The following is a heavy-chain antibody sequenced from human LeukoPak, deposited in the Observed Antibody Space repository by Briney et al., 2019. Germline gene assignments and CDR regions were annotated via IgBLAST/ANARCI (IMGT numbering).Heavy chain of an antibody. J-gene: IGHJ4*02. CDR1: GFTFSSYA. CDR2: ISYDGSNK. CDR3: ARPYSSSYGFDY. Sequence: GRSLRLSCAASGFTFSSYAMHWVRQAPGKGLEWVAVISYDGSNKYYADSVKGRFTISRDNSKNTLYLQMNSLRAEDTAVYYCARPYSSSYGFDYWGQGTLVTVPS. D-gene: IGHD6-6*01. V-gene: IGHV3-30-3*01.